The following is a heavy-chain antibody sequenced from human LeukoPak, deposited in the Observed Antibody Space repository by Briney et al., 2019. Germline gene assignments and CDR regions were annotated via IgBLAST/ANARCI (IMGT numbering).Heavy chain of an antibody. Sequence: GGSLRLSCAASGFTFSDYYMSWIRQAPGKGLEWVSYISSSSSYTNYADSVKGRFTISGDNAKNSLYLQMNSLRAEDTAVYYCARVGYSSGWYYFDYWGQGTLVTVSS. CDR3: ARVGYSSGWYYFDY. D-gene: IGHD6-19*01. J-gene: IGHJ4*02. V-gene: IGHV3-11*06. CDR2: ISSSSSYT. CDR1: GFTFSDYY.